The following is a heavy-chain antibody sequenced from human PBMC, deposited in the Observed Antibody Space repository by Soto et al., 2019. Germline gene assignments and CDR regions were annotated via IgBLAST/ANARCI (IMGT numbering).Heavy chain of an antibody. Sequence: SETLSLTCRVSGGSISSVGCYWGWIRRPPGKGLEWIGSIYYSGSAYYSPSLKSRVTISVDTSKNQFSLKLSSVTAADTAVYYCARLEITEGWFDPWGQGTPVTVSS. CDR3: ARLEITEGWFDP. J-gene: IGHJ5*02. V-gene: IGHV4-39*01. CDR1: GGSISSVGCY. D-gene: IGHD1-20*01. CDR2: IYYSGSA.